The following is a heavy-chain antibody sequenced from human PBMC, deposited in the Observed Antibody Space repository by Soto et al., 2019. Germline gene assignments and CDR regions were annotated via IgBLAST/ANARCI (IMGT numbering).Heavy chain of an antibody. D-gene: IGHD6-6*01. V-gene: IGHV3-23*01. Sequence: GGSLRLSCAASGFTFISGAMSWVRQAPGKGLEWVSSISGAGGSTSYADSVKGRFTISRDNSKNTLDLHMNNLRADDTAVYYCARVVYSSSPYFDYWGQGTLVTVSS. CDR2: ISGAGGST. CDR3: ARVVYSSSPYFDY. CDR1: GFTFISGA. J-gene: IGHJ4*02.